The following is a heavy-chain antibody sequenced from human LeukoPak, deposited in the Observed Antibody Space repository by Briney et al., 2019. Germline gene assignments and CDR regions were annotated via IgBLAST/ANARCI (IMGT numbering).Heavy chain of an antibody. CDR2: IKNDGSIT. CDR3: TKSDWFDP. J-gene: IGHJ5*02. D-gene: IGHD3-3*01. CDR1: GFIFSGYW. Sequence: GGSLILSCAASGFIFSGYWMRWVRHAPGKGLVWLSRIKNDGSITSYADSVKGRFTISRDNAKNTLYLQMNSLRVEDTAVYYCTKSDWFDPWGQGTLVTVSS. V-gene: IGHV3-74*01.